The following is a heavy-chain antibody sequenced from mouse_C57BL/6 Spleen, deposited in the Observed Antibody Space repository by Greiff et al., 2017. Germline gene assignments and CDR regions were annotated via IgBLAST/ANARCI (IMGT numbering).Heavy chain of an antibody. V-gene: IGHV5-6*02. J-gene: IGHJ3*01. CDR2: ISSGGSYT. Sequence: DVKLVESGGDLVKPGGSLKLSCAASGFTFSSYGMSWVRQTPDKRLEWVATISSGGSYTYYPDSVKGRFTISRDNAKNTLYLQMSSLKSEDTAMYYCAIHSGTGAWFAYWGQGTLVTVSA. CDR1: GFTFSSYG. D-gene: IGHD4-1*01. CDR3: AIHSGTGAWFAY.